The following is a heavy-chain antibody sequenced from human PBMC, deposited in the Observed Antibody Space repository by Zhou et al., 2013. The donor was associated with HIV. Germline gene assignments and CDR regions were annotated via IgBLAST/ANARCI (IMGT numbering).Heavy chain of an antibody. J-gene: IGHJ4*02. Sequence: VQLVQSGTEVRKPGSSVKISCKATGGTFENYPISWVRQAPGQGLDWVGGVIPLMGIAQYSQKFQGRATVSADTSKTISYLELTSLRSEDTALYFCASGTHVLRALSWLSDNWGQGNPGHRFL. CDR3: ASGTHVLRALSWLSDN. CDR2: VIPLMGIA. CDR1: GGTFENYP. V-gene: IGHV1-69*04. D-gene: IGHD3-16*02.